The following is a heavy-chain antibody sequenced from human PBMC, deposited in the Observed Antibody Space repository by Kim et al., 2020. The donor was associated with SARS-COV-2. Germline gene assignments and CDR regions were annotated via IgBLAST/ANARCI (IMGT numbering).Heavy chain of an antibody. J-gene: IGHJ4*02. CDR2: IISDGSST. Sequence: GGSLRLSCAASGFTFSSYWMHWVRQAPGKGLVWVSRIISDGSSTTYADSVKGRFTISRDNAKNTLYLQMNSLRAEDTAVYYCARGMSLGLWGQGTLVTVSS. CDR1: GFTFSSYW. CDR3: ARGMSLGL. V-gene: IGHV3-74*01.